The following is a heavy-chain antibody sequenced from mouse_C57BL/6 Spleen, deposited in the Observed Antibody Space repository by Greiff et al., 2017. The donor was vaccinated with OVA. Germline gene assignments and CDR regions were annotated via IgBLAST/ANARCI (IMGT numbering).Heavy chain of an antibody. Sequence: VQLQQSGPGLVAPSQSLSITCTVSGFSLTSYGVHWVRQPPGKGLEWLVVIWSDGSTTYNSALKSRLSISKDNSKSQVFLKMNSLQTDDTAMYYCARHSLAYYSNYYAMDYWGQGTSVTVSS. V-gene: IGHV2-6-1*01. D-gene: IGHD2-5*01. CDR3: ARHSLAYYSNYYAMDY. J-gene: IGHJ4*01. CDR2: IWSDGST. CDR1: GFSLTSYG.